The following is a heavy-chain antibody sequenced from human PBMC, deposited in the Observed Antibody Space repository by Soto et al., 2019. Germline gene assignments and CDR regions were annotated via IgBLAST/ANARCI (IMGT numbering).Heavy chain of an antibody. Sequence: EVQLVESGGGLVQPGGSLRLSCAASGFTFSSYWMSWVRRAPGKGLEWVANIKEDESENSHADSVKGRFTISRDYAKNSLYLQMNSLRAEDTARYYCARIGYMDVLGKGGTVTVSS. V-gene: IGHV3-7*01. CDR3: ARIGYMDV. CDR2: IKEDESEN. J-gene: IGHJ6*03. CDR1: GFTFSSYW. D-gene: IGHD3-10*01.